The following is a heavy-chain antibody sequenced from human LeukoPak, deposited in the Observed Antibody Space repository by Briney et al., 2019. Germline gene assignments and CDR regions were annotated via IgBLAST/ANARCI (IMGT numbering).Heavy chain of an antibody. J-gene: IGHJ4*02. CDR1: GFTFSSYS. D-gene: IGHD6-13*01. V-gene: IGHV3-21*01. Sequence: GGSLRLSCAGSGFTFSSYSMNWVRQAPGKGLEWVSFISSGSNDIYYADSVKGRFTIPRDNAKNSLYLEMNSLRAEDTAVYYCARSIGAAYFDNWGQGTLVTVSS. CDR3: ARSIGAAYFDN. CDR2: ISSGSNDI.